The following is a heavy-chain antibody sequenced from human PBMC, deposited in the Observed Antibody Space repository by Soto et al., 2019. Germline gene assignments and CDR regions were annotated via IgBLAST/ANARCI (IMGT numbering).Heavy chain of an antibody. D-gene: IGHD5-12*01. Sequence: ASVKGSCNPSGYTFTSYGSSWVRQAPGQGPEGKGWISTWNEGETDAQKFRGRVTMTTDTSTSTAYMELRSLRSDDTAVYYCARLYSVYAVDYWGHRPPVPV. CDR3: ARLYSVYAVDY. CDR2: ISTWNEGE. CDR1: GYTFTSYG. J-gene: IGHJ4*01. V-gene: IGHV1-18*04.